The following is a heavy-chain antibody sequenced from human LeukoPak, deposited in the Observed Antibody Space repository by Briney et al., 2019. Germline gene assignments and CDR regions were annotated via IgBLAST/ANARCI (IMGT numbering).Heavy chain of an antibody. V-gene: IGHV1-18*01. CDR1: GYTFTSYG. D-gene: IGHD3-9*01. CDR2: ISAYNGNT. Sequence: ASVKVSCKASGYTFTSYGISWVRQAPGQGLEWMGWISAYNGNTNYAQKLQGRVTMTTDTSTSTAYMELRSLRSDDTAVYYCARDRGGLRYFDWLSWFDPWGQGTLVTVSS. CDR3: ARDRGGLRYFDWLSWFDP. J-gene: IGHJ5*02.